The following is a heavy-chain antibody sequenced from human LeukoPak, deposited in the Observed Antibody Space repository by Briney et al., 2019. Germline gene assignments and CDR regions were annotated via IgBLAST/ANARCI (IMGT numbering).Heavy chain of an antibody. CDR1: GFTFSSYS. CDR2: ISSSSSYI. J-gene: IGHJ4*02. D-gene: IGHD6-19*01. CDR3: ARDPGVAGLDGNYFDY. V-gene: IGHV3-21*01. Sequence: SGGSLRLSCAASGFTFSSYSMNWVRQAPEKGLEWVSSISSSSSYIYYADSVKGRFTISRDNAKNSLYLQMNSLRAEDTAVYYCARDPGVAGLDGNYFDYWGQGTLVTVSS.